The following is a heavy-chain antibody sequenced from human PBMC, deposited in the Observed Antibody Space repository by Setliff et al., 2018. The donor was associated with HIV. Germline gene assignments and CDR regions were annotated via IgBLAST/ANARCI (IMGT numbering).Heavy chain of an antibody. D-gene: IGHD6-19*01. J-gene: IGHJ5*02. CDR3: AKDKGSSGWSA. Sequence: ASVKVSCKASGYTISTYLIAWVRQAPGQGLEWMGWISPFNGNTNYAQKLQGRLTVTTDTSTSTAYMELRSLRSDDTAVYYCAKDKGSSGWSAWGQGTLVTVSS. CDR1: GYTISTYL. CDR2: ISPFNGNT. V-gene: IGHV1-18*01.